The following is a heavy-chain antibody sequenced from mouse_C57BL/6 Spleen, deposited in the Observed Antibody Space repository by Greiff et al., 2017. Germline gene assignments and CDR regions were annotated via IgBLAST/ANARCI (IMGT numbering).Heavy chain of an antibody. CDR1: GYTFTSYW. CDR2: INPSSGYT. D-gene: IGHD2-13*01. CDR3: ARSETNYDMDD. Sequence: QVQLQQSGAELAKPGASVKLSCKASGYTFTSYWMHWVKQRPGQGLEWIGYINPSSGYTKYNQKFKGKATLTADKSSSTAYMQLSSLTYEDAAVYYCARSETNYDMDDWGQGTTVTVSS. J-gene: IGHJ4*01. V-gene: IGHV1-7*01.